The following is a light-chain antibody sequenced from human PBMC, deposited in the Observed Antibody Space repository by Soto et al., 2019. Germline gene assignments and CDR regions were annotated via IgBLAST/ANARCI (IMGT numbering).Light chain of an antibody. CDR3: AAWAFSLSGVV. Sequence: QSVLTQPPSASGTPGQRVTISCSGSSSNIESNYVYWYQQFPGTAPKLLIQRNVQRPSGVPDRFSASKSGTSASLAISGLRSEDEADYYCAAWAFSLSGVVFGGGTKVTVL. CDR1: SSNIESNY. J-gene: IGLJ3*02. CDR2: RNV. V-gene: IGLV1-47*01.